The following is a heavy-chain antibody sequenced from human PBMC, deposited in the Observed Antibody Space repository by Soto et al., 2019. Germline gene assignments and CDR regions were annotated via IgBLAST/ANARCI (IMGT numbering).Heavy chain of an antibody. CDR1: GYTFTSYS. CDR3: AREWELGSFDV. J-gene: IGHJ3*01. V-gene: IGHV1-46*01. Sequence: QVQLVQSGAEVKKPGASVKVSCKASGYTFTSYSTHWVRQAPGQGLEWMGIINPSGGRTNYAQKFQGRVTMTRDTSTSTVYMELSSLRSEDTAMYYCAREWELGSFDVWGQGTMVTFSS. CDR2: INPSGGRT. D-gene: IGHD1-26*01.